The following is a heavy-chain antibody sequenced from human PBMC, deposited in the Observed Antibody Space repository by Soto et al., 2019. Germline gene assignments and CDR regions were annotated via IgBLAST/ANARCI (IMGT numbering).Heavy chain of an antibody. CDR1: GFTFSGYA. V-gene: IGHV3-23*01. CDR3: AKRISGWYEIDY. J-gene: IGHJ4*02. CDR2: ITGGGGST. Sequence: EVQLFESGGGLVQPGGSLRLSCVASGFTFSGYAMTWVRQAPGKGLEWVSAITGGGGSTYYADSVKGRFTISRDNSKNTLYLQMNSPRAEDTAVYYCAKRISGWYEIDYWGQGTLVTVCS. D-gene: IGHD6-19*01.